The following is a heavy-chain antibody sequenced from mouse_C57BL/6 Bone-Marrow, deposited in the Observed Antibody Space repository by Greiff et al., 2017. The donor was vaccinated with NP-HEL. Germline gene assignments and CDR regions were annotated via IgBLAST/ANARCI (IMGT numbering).Heavy chain of an antibody. CDR3: ASKRDSGTYFDY. D-gene: IGHD3-2*02. CDR1: GYTFTSYW. CDR2: IDPSDSYT. V-gene: IGHV1-50*01. Sequence: QVQLQQPGAELVKPGASVKLSCKASGYTFTSYWMQWVKQRPGQGLEWIGEIDPSDSYTNYNQKFKGKATLTVDTSSSTAYMQLISLTSEDSAVYYCASKRDSGTYFDYWGQGTTLTVSS. J-gene: IGHJ2*01.